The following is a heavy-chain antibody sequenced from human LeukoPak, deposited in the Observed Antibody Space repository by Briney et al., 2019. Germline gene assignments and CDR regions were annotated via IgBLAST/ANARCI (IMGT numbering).Heavy chain of an antibody. J-gene: IGHJ1*01. Sequence: PSETLSLTCTVSGGSISSYYWSWIRQPPGKGLEWIGYIYYSGSTNYNPSLKSRVTISVDTSKNQFSLKLSSVTAADTAVYYCARSSGSQRYFQHWGQGTLVTVSS. V-gene: IGHV4-59*01. CDR3: ARSSGSQRYFQH. D-gene: IGHD1-26*01. CDR2: IYYSGST. CDR1: GGSISSYY.